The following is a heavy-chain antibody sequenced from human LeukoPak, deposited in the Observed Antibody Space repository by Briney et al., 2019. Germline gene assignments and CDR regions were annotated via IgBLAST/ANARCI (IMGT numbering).Heavy chain of an antibody. J-gene: IGHJ4*02. CDR3: ARTPRYNWNFDY. Sequence: GGSLRLSCAASGFTFSSYAMSWVRQAPGKGLEWVSTISGSGGNTNYADSVKGRFTISRDNSKNTLYLQMNSLRAEDTAVYYCARTPRYNWNFDYWGQGTLVTVSS. CDR1: GFTFSSYA. CDR2: ISGSGGNT. D-gene: IGHD1-1*01. V-gene: IGHV3-23*01.